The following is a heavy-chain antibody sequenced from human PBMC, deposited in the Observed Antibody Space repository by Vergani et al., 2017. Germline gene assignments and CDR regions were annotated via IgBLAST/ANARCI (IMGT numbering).Heavy chain of an antibody. CDR1: GFTFSSYA. CDR2: ISGRGGST. J-gene: IGHJ4*02. Sequence: EVQLLESVGGLVQPGGSLRLSCAAFGFTFSSYAMSWVRQAPGKGLEWVSAISGRGGSTYYADSVKGRFTISRDNSKDTLYLQMNSLRAEDTAVYYCAKDSIVVVITLTLDYWGQGTLVTVSS. D-gene: IGHD3-22*01. V-gene: IGHV3-23*01. CDR3: AKDSIVVVITLTLDY.